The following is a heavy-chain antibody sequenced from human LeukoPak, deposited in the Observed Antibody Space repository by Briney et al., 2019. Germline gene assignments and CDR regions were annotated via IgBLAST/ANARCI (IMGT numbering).Heavy chain of an antibody. D-gene: IGHD3-3*01. J-gene: IGHJ3*02. CDR2: ISGSGGST. Sequence: PGGSLRLSCAASGFTFSSYAMSWVRQAPGKGLEWVSAISGSGGSTYYAGSVKGRFTISRDNSKNTLYLQMNSLRAEDTAVYYCAKLEAIFGPLRLGAFDIWGQGTMVTVSS. CDR3: AKLEAIFGPLRLGAFDI. V-gene: IGHV3-23*01. CDR1: GFTFSSYA.